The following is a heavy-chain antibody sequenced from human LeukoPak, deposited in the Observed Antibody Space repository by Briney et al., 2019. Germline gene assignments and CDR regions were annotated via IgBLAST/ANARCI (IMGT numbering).Heavy chain of an antibody. CDR2: IYPGDSDT. Sequence: GESLKISCKGSGYSFTSYWIGWVRQMPGKGLEWMGMIYPGDSDTRYSPSFQGQVTISADKSISTAYLQWSNLNASDTAMYYCARRLPGLAAGGNWFDPWGQGTLVTVSS. CDR1: GYSFTSYW. J-gene: IGHJ5*02. V-gene: IGHV5-51*01. D-gene: IGHD3/OR15-3a*01. CDR3: ARRLPGLAAGGNWFDP.